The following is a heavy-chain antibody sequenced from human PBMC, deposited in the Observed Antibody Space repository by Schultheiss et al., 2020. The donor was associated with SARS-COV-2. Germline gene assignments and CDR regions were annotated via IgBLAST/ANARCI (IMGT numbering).Heavy chain of an antibody. V-gene: IGHV3-21*01. CDR2: ISSSSTYI. CDR3: AREMYYYDSSGYYV. CDR1: GFVVYTNY. D-gene: IGHD3-22*01. Sequence: GESLKISCVASGFVVYTNYMNWVRQAPGKGLEWVSSISSSSTYIYYADSLKGRFTISRDNAENSLYLQMNSLRAEDTAVYYCAREMYYYDSSGYYVWGQGTLVTVSS. J-gene: IGHJ4*02.